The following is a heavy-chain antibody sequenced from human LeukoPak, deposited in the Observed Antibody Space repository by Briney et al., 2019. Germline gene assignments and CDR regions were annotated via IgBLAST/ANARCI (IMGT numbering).Heavy chain of an antibody. CDR2: IKQDGSEK. J-gene: IGHJ6*03. Sequence: PPGGPLRLSCAASGFTFSSYWMSWVRQAPGKGLEWVANIKQDGSEKYYVDSVKGRFTISRDNAKNSLYLQMNSLRAEDTAVYYCARDHTYSSGWRRGYMDVWGKGTTVTISS. CDR1: GFTFSSYW. V-gene: IGHV3-7*01. CDR3: ARDHTYSSGWRRGYMDV. D-gene: IGHD6-19*01.